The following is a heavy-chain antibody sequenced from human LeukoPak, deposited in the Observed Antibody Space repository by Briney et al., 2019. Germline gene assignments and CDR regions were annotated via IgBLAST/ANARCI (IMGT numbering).Heavy chain of an antibody. J-gene: IGHJ4*01. CDR2: IWYDGSNE. Sequence: GGSLRLSCAASGFTFRNHGMHWVRQAPGKGLEWAAVIWYDGSNEYYADSVKGRFTISRDNSKNTLYLQMNSLRAEDTAVYYCVRDIRARYLDNWGQGTLVTVSS. V-gene: IGHV3-33*01. CDR1: GFTFRNHG. D-gene: IGHD6-6*01. CDR3: VRDIRARYLDN.